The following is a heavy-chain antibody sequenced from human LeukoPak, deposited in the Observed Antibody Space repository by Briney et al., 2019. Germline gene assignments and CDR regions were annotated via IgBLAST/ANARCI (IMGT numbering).Heavy chain of an antibody. CDR3: ARDKSAGADTGSSFYY. CDR1: RFTLSTYW. CDR2: IKEDGSEK. V-gene: IGHV3-7*03. D-gene: IGHD3-10*01. J-gene: IGHJ4*02. Sequence: GGSLRLSCAASRFTLSTYWMSWVRQAPGKGLEWVASIKEDGSEKYYVDSVKGRFTFSRDNAKNSLYLQMDSLRAEDTAVYYCARDKSAGADTGSSFYYWGQGALVTVSS.